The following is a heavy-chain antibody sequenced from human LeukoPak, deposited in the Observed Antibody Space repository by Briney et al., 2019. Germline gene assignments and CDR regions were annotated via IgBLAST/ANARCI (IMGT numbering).Heavy chain of an antibody. V-gene: IGHV3-7*04. Sequence: GGSLRLFCAASGFTFSSYWMSWVRQAPGKELEWVADINEDGSQKDYVDSVKGRFTISRDNAKNSLYLQMNSLRAEDTALYYCVRGVDVWGQGTTVAVSS. CDR2: INEDGSQK. CDR1: GFTFSSYW. J-gene: IGHJ6*02. CDR3: VRGVDV.